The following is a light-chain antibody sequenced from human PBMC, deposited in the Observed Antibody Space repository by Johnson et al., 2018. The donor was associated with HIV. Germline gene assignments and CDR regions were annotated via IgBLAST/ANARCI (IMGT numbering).Light chain of an antibody. CDR2: ENN. CDR3: GTWDSRLSAGKV. CDR1: KSNIGNNY. J-gene: IGLJ1*01. Sequence: QSVLTQPPSVSAAPGQKVTISCSGTKSNIGNNYVSWYQQFPGTAPKLLIYENNKRPSGIPDRFSGSKSGTSATLGITGLQTGDEADYYCGTWDSRLSAGKVFGTGNKVTVL. V-gene: IGLV1-51*02.